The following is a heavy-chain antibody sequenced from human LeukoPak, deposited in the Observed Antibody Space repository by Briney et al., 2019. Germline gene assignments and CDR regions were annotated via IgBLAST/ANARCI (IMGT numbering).Heavy chain of an antibody. D-gene: IGHD2-15*01. Sequence: GGSLRLSCAASGFTFSSYEMNWFRQAPGKGLEWVSYISSSGSTIYYADSVKGRFTISRDNAKNSLYLQMNSLRAEDTAVYYCARQTSRGYCSGGSCYADWGQGTLVTVSS. J-gene: IGHJ4*02. V-gene: IGHV3-48*03. CDR2: ISSSGSTI. CDR1: GFTFSSYE. CDR3: ARQTSRGYCSGGSCYAD.